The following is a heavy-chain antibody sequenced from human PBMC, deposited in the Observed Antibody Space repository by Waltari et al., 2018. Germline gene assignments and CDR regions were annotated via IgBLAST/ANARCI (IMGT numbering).Heavy chain of an antibody. V-gene: IGHV3-23*01. Sequence: EVQLLESGGGLVQPGGSLRLSCAASGFIFSSYDMSWVRQAPGKGLEWVSGMSGSGSKIHYADAVGGGLTISRDNSKNTVYLQMNSLRAEETAVYYCAKGPAARTNWFDPWGQGTLVTVSS. CDR3: AKGPAARTNWFDP. J-gene: IGHJ5*02. D-gene: IGHD2-2*01. CDR2: MSGSGSKI. CDR1: GFIFSSYD.